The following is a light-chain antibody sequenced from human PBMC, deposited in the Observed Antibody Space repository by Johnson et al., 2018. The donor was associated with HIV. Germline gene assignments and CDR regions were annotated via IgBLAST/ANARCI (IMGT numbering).Light chain of an antibody. Sequence: QSVLTQPPSVSAAPGQKVTISCSGSRSNIGNNYVSWYQQLPGTAPKLLIYENNKRPSGIPDRFSGSKSGTSATLGITGLQTGYEADYYFGTWDSSLSAGNVVGTGTKVTVL. J-gene: IGLJ1*01. V-gene: IGLV1-51*02. CDR2: ENN. CDR3: GTWDSSLSAGNV. CDR1: RSNIGNNY.